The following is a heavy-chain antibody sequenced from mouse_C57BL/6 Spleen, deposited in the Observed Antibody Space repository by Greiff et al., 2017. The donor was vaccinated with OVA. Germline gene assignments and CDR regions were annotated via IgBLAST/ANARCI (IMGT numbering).Heavy chain of an antibody. CDR3: ARVLYDGYYPYFDY. D-gene: IGHD2-3*01. Sequence: EVHLVESGGGLVKPGGSLKLSCAASGFTFSSYAMSWVRQPPEKRLEWVATISDGGSYTDYPDNVKGRFTISRDNAKNNLYLQMSHLKSEDTAMYYCARVLYDGYYPYFDYWGQGTTLTVSS. J-gene: IGHJ2*01. V-gene: IGHV5-4*01. CDR2: ISDGGSYT. CDR1: GFTFSSYA.